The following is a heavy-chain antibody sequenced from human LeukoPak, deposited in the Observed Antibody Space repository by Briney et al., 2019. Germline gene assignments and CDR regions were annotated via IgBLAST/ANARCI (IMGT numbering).Heavy chain of an antibody. D-gene: IGHD6-19*01. CDR3: ARREQWLAYFDY. CDR1: GGSISSGSYY. V-gene: IGHV4-39*01. CDR2: IYYSGST. Sequence: SETLSLTCTVSGGSISSGSYYWSWIRQPPGKGLEWIGSIYYSGSTYYNPSLKSRVTISVDTSKNQFSLKLSSVTAADTAVYYCARREQWLAYFDYWGQGTLVTVSS. J-gene: IGHJ4*02.